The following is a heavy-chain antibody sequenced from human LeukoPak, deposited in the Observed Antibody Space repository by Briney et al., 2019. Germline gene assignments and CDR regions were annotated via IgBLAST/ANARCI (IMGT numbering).Heavy chain of an antibody. CDR1: GGSISSSSYY. CDR3: ARARNYYDSSDYYYEGDAFDI. Sequence: PSETLSLTCTVSGGSISSSSYYWGWIRQPPGKGLEWIGTIYYSGSTYYNPSLKSRVTISVDTSKNQFSLKLSSVTAADTAVYFCARARNYYDSSDYYYEGDAFDIWGQGTMVTVSS. D-gene: IGHD3-22*01. V-gene: IGHV4-39*07. CDR2: IYYSGST. J-gene: IGHJ3*02.